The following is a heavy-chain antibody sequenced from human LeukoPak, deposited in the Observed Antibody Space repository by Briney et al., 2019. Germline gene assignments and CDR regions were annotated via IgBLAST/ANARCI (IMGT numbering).Heavy chain of an antibody. J-gene: IGHJ6*03. CDR1: GYTFTGYY. D-gene: IGHD1-26*01. V-gene: IGHV1-8*03. CDR2: MNPNSGNT. CDR3: VRGAGATISYYHYYMDV. Sequence: ASVKVSCKASGYTFTGYYMHWVRQAPGQGLEWMGWMNPNSGNTGYAQKFQGRVTITRNTSISTAYMELSSLRSEDTAVYYCVRGAGATISYYHYYMDVWGKGTTVTVSS.